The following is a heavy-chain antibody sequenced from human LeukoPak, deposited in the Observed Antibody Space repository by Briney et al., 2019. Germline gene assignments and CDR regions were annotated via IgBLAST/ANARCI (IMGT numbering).Heavy chain of an antibody. V-gene: IGHV3-11*01. D-gene: IGHD3-10*01. Sequence: GGSLRLSCAASGFTFSDYYMSWIRQAPGKGLEWVSYISSSGSTIYYADSVKGRFTISRDNAKNSPYLQMNSLRAEDTAVYYCAREKVVRGVRLYYYYGMDVWGQGTTVTVSS. J-gene: IGHJ6*02. CDR2: ISSSGSTI. CDR1: GFTFSDYY. CDR3: AREKVVRGVRLYYYYGMDV.